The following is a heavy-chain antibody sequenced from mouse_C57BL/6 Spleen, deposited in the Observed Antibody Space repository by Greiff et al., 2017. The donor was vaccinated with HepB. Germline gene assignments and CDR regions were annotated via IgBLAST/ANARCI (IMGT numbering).Heavy chain of an antibody. CDR2: INPNNGGT. D-gene: IGHD1-1*01. V-gene: IGHV1-26*01. CDR3: ASPITTDPYSAMDY. CDR1: GYTFTDYY. J-gene: IGHJ4*01. Sequence: VQLQQSGPELVKPGASVKISCKASGYTFTDYYMNWVKQSHGKSLEWIGDINPNNGGTSYNQKFKGKATLTVDKSSSTAYMELRSLTSEDSAVYYCASPITTDPYSAMDYWGQGTSVTVSS.